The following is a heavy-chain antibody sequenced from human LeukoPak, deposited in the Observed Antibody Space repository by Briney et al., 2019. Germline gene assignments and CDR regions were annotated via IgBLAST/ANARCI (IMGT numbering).Heavy chain of an antibody. CDR2: ISYSGST. V-gene: IGHV4-59*01. D-gene: IGHD6-19*01. CDR1: GGSISGYY. J-gene: IGHJ4*02. Sequence: SETLSLNCTVSGGSISGYYWSWIRQPPGKGLEWLGFISYSGSTSYNPSLKSRVTISVDTSKNQFSLNLRSVTAADTAVYYCARRDSSGWYYFDYWGQGTLVTVSS. CDR3: ARRDSSGWYYFDY.